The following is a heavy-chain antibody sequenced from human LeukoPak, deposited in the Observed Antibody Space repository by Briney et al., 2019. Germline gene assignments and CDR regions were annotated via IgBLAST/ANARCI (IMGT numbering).Heavy chain of an antibody. V-gene: IGHV3-49*04. D-gene: IGHD1-26*01. J-gene: IGHJ4*02. CDR1: GFTVGDYG. CDR2: IRSKSSGGTT. Sequence: SGRSLTLSCTASGFTVGDYGMNWVRQAPGKGLQWVGFIRSKSSGGTTEYAASVKGRFIISRDESKSIVYLQMNSLGSEDTAVYFCSRWTVDVSFSIHWGPGTLVTVSS. CDR3: SRWTVDVSFSIH.